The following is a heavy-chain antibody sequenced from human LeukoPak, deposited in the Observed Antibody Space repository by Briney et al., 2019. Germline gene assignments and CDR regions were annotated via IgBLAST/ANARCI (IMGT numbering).Heavy chain of an antibody. CDR2: ISSSGSTI. CDR3: ASAVTHFIRDYYYYYYMDV. Sequence: GGSLRLSCAASGFTFSSYEMNWVRQAPGKGLEWVSYISSSGSTIYYADSVKGRFTISRDNAKNSLYLQMNSLRSEDTAVYYCASAVTHFIRDYYYYYYMDVWGKGTTVTVSS. D-gene: IGHD4-17*01. CDR1: GFTFSSYE. V-gene: IGHV3-48*03. J-gene: IGHJ6*03.